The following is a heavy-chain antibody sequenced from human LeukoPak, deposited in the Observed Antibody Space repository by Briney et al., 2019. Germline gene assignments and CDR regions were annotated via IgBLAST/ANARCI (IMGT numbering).Heavy chain of an antibody. V-gene: IGHV1-8*01. CDR1: EYTFTSYD. CDR3: ARVSYGSGSYYMVYYYYYYMDV. Sequence: ASVKVSCKASEYTFTSYDINWVRQATGQGLEWMGWMNPNSGNTGYAQKFQGRVTMTRNTSISTAYMELSSLRSEDTAVYYCARVSYGSGSYYMVYYYYYYMDVWGKGTTVTISS. CDR2: MNPNSGNT. J-gene: IGHJ6*03. D-gene: IGHD3-10*01.